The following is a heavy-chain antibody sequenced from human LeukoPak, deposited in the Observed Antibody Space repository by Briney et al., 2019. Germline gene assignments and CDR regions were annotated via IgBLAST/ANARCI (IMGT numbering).Heavy chain of an antibody. J-gene: IGHJ4*02. CDR1: GGTFSSYA. CDR2: IIPIFGTA. V-gene: IGHV1-69*05. Sequence: GASVKVSCKSSGGTFSSYAISWARQVPGQGLEWMGGIIPIFGTANYAQKFQGRVTITTDESTSTAYMELSSLRSEDTAVYYCARRRCSSTSCSHFDYWGQGTLVTVSS. CDR3: ARRRCSSTSCSHFDY. D-gene: IGHD2-2*01.